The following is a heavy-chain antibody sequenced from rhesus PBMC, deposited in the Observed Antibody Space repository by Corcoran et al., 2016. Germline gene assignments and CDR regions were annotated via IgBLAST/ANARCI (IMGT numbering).Heavy chain of an antibody. CDR2: INGNSGST. J-gene: IGHJ4*01. CDR3: ARYIATAFGY. V-gene: IGHV4-80*01. CDR1: GGSFSSYW. Sequence: QVQLQESGPGLVKPSETLSLTCAVSGGSFSSYWWSWIRQPPGKGLEWIGEINGNSGSTNYNPSLKSRVTISKDASKTQFSLKLSSVTAADTAVYYCARYIATAFGYWGQGVLVTVSS. D-gene: IGHD6-25*01.